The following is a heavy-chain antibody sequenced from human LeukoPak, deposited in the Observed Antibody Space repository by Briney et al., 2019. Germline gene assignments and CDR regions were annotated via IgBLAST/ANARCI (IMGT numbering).Heavy chain of an antibody. CDR1: GFTFSSYW. D-gene: IGHD3-22*01. CDR3: ARDRTYYYDSSGYPY. CDR2: INSDGSST. V-gene: IGHV3-74*01. J-gene: IGHJ4*02. Sequence: GGSLRLSCAASGFTFSSYWMHWVRQAPGKGLVWVSRINSDGSSTSYADSVKGRFTISRDNAKNTLYPQMNSLRAEDTAVYYCARDRTYYYDSSGYPYWGQGTLVTASS.